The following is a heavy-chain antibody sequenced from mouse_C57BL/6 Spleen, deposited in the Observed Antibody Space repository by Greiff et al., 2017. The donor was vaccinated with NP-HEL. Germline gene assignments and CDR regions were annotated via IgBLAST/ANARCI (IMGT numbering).Heavy chain of an antibody. V-gene: IGHV14-4*01. CDR3: AKVREGSNAGFAY. CDR1: GFTFTDYY. Sequence: VQLQQSGAELVRPGASVKLSCTASGFTFTDYYMHWVKQRPGQGLEWIGWIDPGNGDTEYTSKFQGKATMTADTSSNTAYLQLSSLTSEDTAVYYGAKVREGSNAGFAYWGQGTLVTVSA. D-gene: IGHD1-1*01. CDR2: IDPGNGDT. J-gene: IGHJ3*01.